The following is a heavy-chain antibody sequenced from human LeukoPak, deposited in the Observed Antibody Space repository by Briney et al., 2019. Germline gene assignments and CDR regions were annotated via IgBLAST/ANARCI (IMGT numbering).Heavy chain of an antibody. Sequence: SETLSLTCTVSGGSIGNYWSWIRQPPGKGLEWIGYIYDSGSTNYNPSLKSRVTISVDTSKNQFSLKLGSVTAADTAVYYCACLTTADAFDIWGQGTMVTASS. CDR3: ACLTTADAFDI. J-gene: IGHJ3*02. CDR1: GGSIGNY. CDR2: IYDSGST. D-gene: IGHD3-22*01. V-gene: IGHV4-59*01.